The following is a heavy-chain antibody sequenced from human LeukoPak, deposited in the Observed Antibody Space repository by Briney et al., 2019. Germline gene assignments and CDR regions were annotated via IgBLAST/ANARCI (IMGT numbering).Heavy chain of an antibody. CDR3: AKSRVYSSFPTAYYYYMDV. Sequence: PGGSLRLSCAASGFTFSSYGMHWVRQAPGKGLEWVAFIRYDGSDKYYADSVKGRFTISRDNSKNTLYLQMNSLRPEDTAVYYCAKSRVYSSFPTAYYYYMDVWGKGTAVTVSS. J-gene: IGHJ6*03. D-gene: IGHD4-11*01. V-gene: IGHV3-30*02. CDR1: GFTFSSYG. CDR2: IRYDGSDK.